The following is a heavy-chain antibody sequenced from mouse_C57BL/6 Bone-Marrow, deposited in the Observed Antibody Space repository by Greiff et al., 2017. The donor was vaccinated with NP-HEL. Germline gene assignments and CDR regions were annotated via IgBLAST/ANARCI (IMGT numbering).Heavy chain of an antibody. D-gene: IGHD2-5*01. CDR2: INSDGGST. CDR3: ARLGYSNYSFAY. CDR1: EYEFPSHD. Sequence: EVKLVESGGGLVQPGESLKLSCESYEYEFPSHDMSWVRKTPEKRLELVAAINSDGGSTYYPDTMESRFIFSRDNTKKTLYLQMSSLRSEDTALYYCARLGYSNYSFAYWGQGTLVTVSA. V-gene: IGHV5-2*01. J-gene: IGHJ3*01.